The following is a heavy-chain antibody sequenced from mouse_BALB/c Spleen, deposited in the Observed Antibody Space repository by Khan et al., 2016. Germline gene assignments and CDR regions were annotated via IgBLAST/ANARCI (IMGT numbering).Heavy chain of an antibody. CDR2: IDPANGNT. V-gene: IGHV14-3*02. CDR1: GFNIKDTY. D-gene: IGHD2-9*01. Sequence: VQLQQSGAELVKPGASVKLSCTASGFNIKDTYMHWVKQTPEQGLEWIGRIDPANGNTKYDPKFQGKATITADTSYNTAYLQLSSLTSEDTAVYYCARSYYGYDVEGYYYAMDYWGQGTSVTVSS. CDR3: ARSYYGYDVEGYYYAMDY. J-gene: IGHJ4*01.